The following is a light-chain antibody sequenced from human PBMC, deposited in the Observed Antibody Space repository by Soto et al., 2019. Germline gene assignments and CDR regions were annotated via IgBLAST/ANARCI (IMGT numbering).Light chain of an antibody. CDR2: AAS. V-gene: IGKV1-6*01. Sequence: IQMTQSPSFLSASVGDRVTITCRASQGISSYLAWYQQKPGKAPNLLIYAASTVQTGVPSRFSGSGSGTDFTLSISSLQPEDFATYYCLQDYNYPRTFGGGTKVDIK. J-gene: IGKJ4*01. CDR3: LQDYNYPRT. CDR1: QGISSY.